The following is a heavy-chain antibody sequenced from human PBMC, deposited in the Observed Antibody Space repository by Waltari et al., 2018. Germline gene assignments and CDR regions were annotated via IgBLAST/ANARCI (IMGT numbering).Heavy chain of an antibody. D-gene: IGHD1-26*01. Sequence: QVQLVQSGAEVKKPGASVKVSCKVSGYTLTELSMHWVRQAPGKGLEWMGGLGPEDVETIYAQKFQGGVTMTEDTSTDTAYMELSSLRSEDTAVYYCATVGGSYRKGDFDYWGQGTLVTVSS. CDR3: ATVGGSYRKGDFDY. V-gene: IGHV1-24*01. CDR1: GYTLTELS. J-gene: IGHJ4*02. CDR2: LGPEDVET.